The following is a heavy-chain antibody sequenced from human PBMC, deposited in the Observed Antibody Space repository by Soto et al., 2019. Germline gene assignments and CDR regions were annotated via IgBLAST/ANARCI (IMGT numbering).Heavy chain of an antibody. CDR1: GYSFTSYW. J-gene: IGHJ6*02. Sequence: PGEPLKISCKGSGYSFTSYWIGWVLQMPGKGLEWMGIIYPGDSDTRYSPSFQGQVTISADKSISTAYLQWSSLKASDTAMYYCARHQLNYDSSGYYSGYYYGMDVWGQGTTVTVSS. D-gene: IGHD3-22*01. CDR3: ARHQLNYDSSGYYSGYYYGMDV. V-gene: IGHV5-51*01. CDR2: IYPGDSDT.